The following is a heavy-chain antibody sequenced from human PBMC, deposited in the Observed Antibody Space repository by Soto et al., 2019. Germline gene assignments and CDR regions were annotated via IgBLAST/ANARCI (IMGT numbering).Heavy chain of an antibody. CDR1: GFTFSSYA. V-gene: IGHV3-30-3*01. J-gene: IGHJ4*02. CDR2: ISYDGSNK. CDR3: ARDAVDTAMAYTFDY. Sequence: GESLRLSCAASGFTFSSYAMHWVRQAPGKGLEWVAVISYDGSNKYYADSVKGRFTISRGNSKNTLYLQMNSLRAEDTAVYYCARDAVDTAMAYTFDYWGQGTLVTVSS. D-gene: IGHD5-18*01.